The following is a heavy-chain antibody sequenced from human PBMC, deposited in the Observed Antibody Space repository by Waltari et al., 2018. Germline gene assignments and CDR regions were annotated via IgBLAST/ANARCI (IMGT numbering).Heavy chain of an antibody. Sequence: QVQLQQWGAGLLKPSETLSLTCAVYGGSFSGYYWSWNRQPPGKGLEWIGEINHSGSTNYNPSLKSRVTISVDTSKNQFSLKLSSVTAADTAVYYCARRGDFWSGRLRSNWFDPWGQGTLVTVSS. D-gene: IGHD3-3*01. CDR1: GGSFSGYY. J-gene: IGHJ5*02. CDR3: ARRGDFWSGRLRSNWFDP. CDR2: INHSGST. V-gene: IGHV4-34*01.